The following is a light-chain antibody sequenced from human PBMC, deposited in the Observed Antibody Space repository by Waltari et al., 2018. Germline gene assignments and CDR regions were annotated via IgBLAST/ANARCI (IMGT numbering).Light chain of an antibody. J-gene: IGKJ1*01. Sequence: EIVLTQSPGTLSLSPGERATLSCRASQSVGRSLAWYQQKPGQAPRLLMYDASSRATGIPDRFSGSGSGTDFSLTISRLEPGDVAVYYCQKYERLPATFGQGTKVEIK. CDR1: QSVGRS. CDR3: QKYERLPAT. V-gene: IGKV3-20*01. CDR2: DAS.